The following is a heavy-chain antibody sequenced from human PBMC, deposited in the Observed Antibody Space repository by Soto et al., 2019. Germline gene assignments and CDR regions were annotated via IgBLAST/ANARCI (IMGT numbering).Heavy chain of an antibody. CDR3: ARVGQQLVRGWFDP. Sequence: GPSVKVSCKASGYTFTGYYMHWVRQAPGQGLEWMGWINPNSGGTNYAQKFQGRVTMTRDTSISTAYMELSRLRSDDTAVYYCARVGQQLVRGWFDPWGQGTLVTVSS. J-gene: IGHJ5*02. CDR2: INPNSGGT. D-gene: IGHD6-13*01. V-gene: IGHV1-2*02. CDR1: GYTFTGYY.